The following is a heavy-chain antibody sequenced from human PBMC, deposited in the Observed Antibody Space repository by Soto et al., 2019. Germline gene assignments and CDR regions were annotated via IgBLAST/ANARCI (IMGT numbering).Heavy chain of an antibody. CDR3: ARVDRRGYCSGSSCYDQTGHYYYYMDV. D-gene: IGHD2-15*01. Sequence: GGSLRLSCAASGFTFSSYWMHWVRQAPGKGLVWVSRINSDGSSTSYADSVKGRFTISRDNAKNTLYLQMNSLRAEDTAVYYCARVDRRGYCSGSSCYDQTGHYYYYMDVWGKGTTVTVSS. CDR1: GFTFSSYW. J-gene: IGHJ6*03. CDR2: INSDGSST. V-gene: IGHV3-74*01.